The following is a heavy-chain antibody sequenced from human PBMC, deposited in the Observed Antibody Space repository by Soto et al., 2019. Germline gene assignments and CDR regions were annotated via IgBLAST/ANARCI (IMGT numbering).Heavy chain of an antibody. Sequence: SVKVSCKASGFTFTSSAVQWVRQARGQRLEWIGWIVVGSGNTNYAQKFQERVTITRDMSTSTAYMELSSLRSEDTAVYYCAADGYYDSSGYYGSAYWGQGTLVTVSS. V-gene: IGHV1-58*01. CDR1: GFTFTSSA. J-gene: IGHJ4*02. D-gene: IGHD3-22*01. CDR3: AADGYYDSSGYYGSAY. CDR2: IVVGSGNT.